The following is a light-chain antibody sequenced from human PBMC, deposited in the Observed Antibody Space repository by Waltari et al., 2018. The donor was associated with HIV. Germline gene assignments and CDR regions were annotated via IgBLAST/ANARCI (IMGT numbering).Light chain of an antibody. CDR1: RNISNY. CDR3: QQYDTLPWT. J-gene: IGKJ1*01. V-gene: IGKV1-33*01. CDR2: DAS. Sequence: DMQMPQPRSSLSASVGDSIFITCRATRNISNYLSWYQQRPGKAPKLLIYDASNLEKGVPSRLNGSGSGTEYRLTINDLQPEDIATYYCQQYDTLPWTFGRGTKVEVK.